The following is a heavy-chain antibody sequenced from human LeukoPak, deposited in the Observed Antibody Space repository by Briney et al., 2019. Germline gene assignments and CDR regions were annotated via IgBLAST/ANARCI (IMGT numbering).Heavy chain of an antibody. Sequence: ASVKVSCKASGYTFTSYDINWVRHATGRGHEWMGWMNPNSGNTGYAQKFQGRVTMALNTSTSTAYMELSSLRSEDTDVYYWARETGADYGDYGNWFDPWGQGTLVTVSS. D-gene: IGHD4-17*01. J-gene: IGHJ5*02. CDR3: ARETGADYGDYGNWFDP. CDR2: MNPNSGNT. V-gene: IGHV1-8*01. CDR1: GYTFTSYD.